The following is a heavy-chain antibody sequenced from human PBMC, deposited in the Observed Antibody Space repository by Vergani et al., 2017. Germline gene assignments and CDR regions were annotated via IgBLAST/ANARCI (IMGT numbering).Heavy chain of an antibody. Sequence: EVQLVESGGDLVQPGRSLRLSCAASGFTFDDYAMHWVRQAPGKGLEWGSSISWNSGSIAYADSVKGRFTISRDNAKNSLYLQMNSLRDEDTALYYCARAAIIAAAGPFQHWGQGTLVTVSS. CDR2: ISWNSGSI. J-gene: IGHJ1*01. V-gene: IGHV3-9*01. D-gene: IGHD6-13*01. CDR1: GFTFDDYA. CDR3: ARAAIIAAAGPFQH.